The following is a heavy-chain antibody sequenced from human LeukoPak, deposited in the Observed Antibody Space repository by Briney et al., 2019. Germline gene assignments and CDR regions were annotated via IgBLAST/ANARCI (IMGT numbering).Heavy chain of an antibody. CDR2: ISSSSSTI. J-gene: IGHJ6*02. V-gene: IGHV3-48*02. D-gene: IGHD4-23*01. CDR3: ARVQPPPTVVTPRYYYYGMDV. CDR1: GFTFSSYS. Sequence: GGSLRLSCAASGFTFSSYSMNWVRQAPGKGLEWVSYISSSSSTIYYADSVKGRFTISRDNAKNSLYLQMNSLRDEDTAVYYCARVQPPPTVVTPRYYYYGMDVWGQGTTVTVSS.